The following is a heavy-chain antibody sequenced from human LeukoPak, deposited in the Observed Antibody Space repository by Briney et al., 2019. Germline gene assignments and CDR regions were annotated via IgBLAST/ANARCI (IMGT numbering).Heavy chain of an antibody. CDR1: GGSISGYY. CDR2: IFSSGST. CDR3: VRGKAAAGAIWFDP. D-gene: IGHD6-13*01. Sequence: SETLSLTCTVSGGSISGYYWTWIGQPPGKGLEGIGCIFSSGSTSYKPSLKSRITISVDTSKNQFSLNLSSVTAADTAVYYCVRGKAAAGAIWFDPWGQGTLVTVSS. J-gene: IGHJ5*02. V-gene: IGHV4-59*01.